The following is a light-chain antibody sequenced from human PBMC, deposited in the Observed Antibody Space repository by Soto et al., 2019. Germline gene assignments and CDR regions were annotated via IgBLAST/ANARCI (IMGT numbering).Light chain of an antibody. CDR2: KAS. Sequence: DIQMTQSTSTLSASVGDRVTITCRASQSISSWLAWYQQKPGKAPKLLIYKASSLESGVPSRFSGSGSGTAFTLTISSLQPDDFATYYCQQYNSYSTFGQGTKVAIK. CDR3: QQYNSYST. CDR1: QSISSW. V-gene: IGKV1-5*03. J-gene: IGKJ1*01.